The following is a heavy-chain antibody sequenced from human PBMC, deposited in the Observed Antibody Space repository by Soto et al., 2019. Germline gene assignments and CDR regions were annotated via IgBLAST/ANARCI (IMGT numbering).Heavy chain of an antibody. J-gene: IGHJ3*02. Sequence: EVQLLESGGGLVQPGGSLRLSCAASGFTFSSYAMSWVRQAPGKGLEWVSAISGSGGTTYYADSVKGRFTFSRDNSKITLYLQMNSLRAEDTAVYYCAKSANGWFSAFDIWGQGTMVNVS. CDR3: AKSANGWFSAFDI. CDR1: GFTFSSYA. D-gene: IGHD6-19*01. V-gene: IGHV3-23*01. CDR2: ISGSGGTT.